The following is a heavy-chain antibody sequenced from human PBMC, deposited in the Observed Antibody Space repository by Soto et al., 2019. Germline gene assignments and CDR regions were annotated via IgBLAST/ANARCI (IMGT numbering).Heavy chain of an antibody. V-gene: IGHV1-69*01. J-gene: IGHJ4*02. CDR1: GGSCSSNP. CDR2: IIPIFATV. CDR3: ARGGLGYSSAARYYFDY. Sequence: QVQLVQSGSEVKKPGSSVKVSCKASGGSCSSNPISWVRQAPGQGLEWMAGIIPIFATVHYAQKFQGRVTITADESTSTSYMELTILRSEDTAVYFCARGGLGYSSAARYYFDYWGQGTLVTVSS. D-gene: IGHD5-18*01.